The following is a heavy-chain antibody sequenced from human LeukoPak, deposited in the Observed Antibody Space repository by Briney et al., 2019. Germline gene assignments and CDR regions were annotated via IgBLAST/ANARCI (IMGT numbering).Heavy chain of an antibody. CDR3: AKALYSSSWYGFDY. J-gene: IGHJ4*02. V-gene: IGHV3-30*18. CDR1: GFTFSSYG. Sequence: AGGSLRLSCAASGFTFSSYGMHWVRQAPGKGLEWVAVISYDGSNKYYADSVKGRFTISRDNSKNTLYLQMNSLRAEDTAVYYCAKALYSSSWYGFDYWGQGTLVTVSS. D-gene: IGHD6-13*01. CDR2: ISYDGSNK.